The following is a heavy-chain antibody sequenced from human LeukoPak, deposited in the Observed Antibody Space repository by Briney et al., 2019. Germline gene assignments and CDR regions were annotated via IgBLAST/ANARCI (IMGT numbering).Heavy chain of an antibody. CDR3: ARDHVDDRSGYGWGSLDY. D-gene: IGHD3-22*01. J-gene: IGHJ4*02. CDR2: IWYDGSNK. Sequence: GGSLRLSCAASGFTFSRYGMHGVRQAQGKGLEGVAVIWYDGSNKYYADSVKGRFTISRENSKNMLSLQMTSLRAEATAVYYCARDHVDDRSGYGWGSLDYWGQGTLVTVSS. CDR1: GFTFSRYG. V-gene: IGHV3-33*01.